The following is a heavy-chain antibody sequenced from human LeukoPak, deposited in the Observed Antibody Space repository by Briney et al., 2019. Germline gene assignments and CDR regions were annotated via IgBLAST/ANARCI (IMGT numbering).Heavy chain of an antibody. CDR3: ARESYGIDS. CDR2: FYYTGYT. V-gene: IGHV4-59*01. CDR1: GGSISSYY. J-gene: IGHJ4*02. D-gene: IGHD5-18*01. Sequence: PSETLSLTCTVSGGSISSYYWSWIRQPPGKGLEWIGYFYYTGYTNYNPSLKSRVAISVDTSRNQFSLYLTSVTAADTAVYYCARESYGIDSWGQGTLVSVSS.